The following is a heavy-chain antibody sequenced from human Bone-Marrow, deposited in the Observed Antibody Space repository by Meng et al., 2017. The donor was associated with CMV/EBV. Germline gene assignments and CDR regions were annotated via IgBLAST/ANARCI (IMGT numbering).Heavy chain of an antibody. V-gene: IGHV3-7*01. D-gene: IGHD4-17*01. CDR3: ASKGDYLGN. J-gene: IGHJ4*02. CDR2: IKQDGSEK. Sequence: GESLKISCAASGFTFSSYWMSWVRQAPGKGLEWVANIKQDGSEKYYVDSVKGRFTISRDNAKNSLYLQMNSLRAEDTAVYYCASKGDYLGNWGQGTPVTGSS. CDR1: GFTFSSYW.